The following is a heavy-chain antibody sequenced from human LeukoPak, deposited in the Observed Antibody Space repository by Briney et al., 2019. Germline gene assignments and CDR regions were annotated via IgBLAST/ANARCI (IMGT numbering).Heavy chain of an antibody. CDR1: GFTFSSYA. J-gene: IGHJ4*02. D-gene: IGHD4-17*01. CDR3: AKQTTVNPFGDFDS. CDR2: ISGSGGSL. Sequence: PGGSLRLSCAASGFTFSSYAMSWVRQAPGKGLEWVSGISGSGGSLYYADSVKGRFTISRDNSKNTLYLQMNSLRAEDTAVCYCAKQTTVNPFGDFDSWGQGTLVTVSS. V-gene: IGHV3-23*01.